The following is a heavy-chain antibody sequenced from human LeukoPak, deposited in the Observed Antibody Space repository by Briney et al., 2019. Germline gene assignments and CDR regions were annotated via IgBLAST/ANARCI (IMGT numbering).Heavy chain of an antibody. CDR2: MNPNSGNT. D-gene: IGHD3-3*01. J-gene: IGHJ4*02. CDR3: SRVILGGYESYDFWSGYHPMGY. Sequence: AASVKVSCKASGYTFTSDDINWVRQATGQGLEWMGWMNPNSGNTGYAQKFQGRVTMTRNTSISTAYIELSSLRSEDTAVYYCSRVILGGYESYDFWSGYHPMGYWGQGTLVTVSS. V-gene: IGHV1-8*01. CDR1: GYTFTSDD.